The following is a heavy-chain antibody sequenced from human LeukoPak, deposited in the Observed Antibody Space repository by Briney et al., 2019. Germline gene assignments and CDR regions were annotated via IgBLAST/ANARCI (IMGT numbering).Heavy chain of an antibody. D-gene: IGHD4-17*01. CDR1: GFTFSSYG. CDR3: ARDMSLSGDYVPTFDY. CDR2: ISPDGSGK. V-gene: IGHV3-30*03. J-gene: IGHJ4*02. Sequence: PGRSLRLSCAASGFTFSSYGMHWVRQGPGKGLEWVAVISPDGSGKYYADSVKGRFTISRDNSMNTLFLQMNSLRAEDTAVYYCARDMSLSGDYVPTFDYWGQGTLVTVSS.